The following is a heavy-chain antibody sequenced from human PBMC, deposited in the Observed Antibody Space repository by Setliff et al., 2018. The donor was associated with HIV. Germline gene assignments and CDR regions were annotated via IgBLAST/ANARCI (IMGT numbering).Heavy chain of an antibody. Sequence: SETLSLTCTVSGGSINYYYWNWIRQPAGKGLEWLGRIHSNGNTNFNPSLKSRINMSVDMSKNQFSLKLNSVTAADTAVYYCARVRLTMIMMVDYFDQWGQGTLVTVSS. V-gene: IGHV4-4*07. D-gene: IGHD3-22*01. CDR1: GGSINYYY. J-gene: IGHJ4*02. CDR2: IHSNGNT. CDR3: ARVRLTMIMMVDYFDQ.